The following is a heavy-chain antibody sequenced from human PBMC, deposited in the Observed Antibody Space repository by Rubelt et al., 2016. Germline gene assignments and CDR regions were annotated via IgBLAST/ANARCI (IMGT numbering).Heavy chain of an antibody. CDR3: ARTPTPTNDDYGMDV. Sequence: EVQLVESGGGLVQPGRSLRLSCAASGFSVSSNYMNWVRQAPGKGLEWVSLIYSGGSAFYADSVKGRFTISRHNSKNTVYLQMNSLRAEDTAVYYCARTPTPTNDDYGMDVWGQGTTVTVSS. D-gene: IGHD1-1*01. CDR1: GFSVSSNY. V-gene: IGHV3-53*04. CDR2: IYSGGSA. J-gene: IGHJ6*02.